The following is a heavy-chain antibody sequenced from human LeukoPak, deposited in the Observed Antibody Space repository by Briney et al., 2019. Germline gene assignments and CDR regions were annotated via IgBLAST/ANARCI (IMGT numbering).Heavy chain of an antibody. J-gene: IGHJ5*02. CDR2: ISAYNGNT. V-gene: IGHV1-18*01. Sequence: ASVKVSCKASGYTFTSYGISWVRQAPGQGLEWMGWISAYNGNTNYAQKLQGRVTMTTDTSTSTAYMELRSLRSDDTPVYYCARVVPIAAAGRYNWFDPWGQGTLVTVSS. CDR3: ARVVPIAAAGRYNWFDP. D-gene: IGHD6-13*01. CDR1: GYTFTSYG.